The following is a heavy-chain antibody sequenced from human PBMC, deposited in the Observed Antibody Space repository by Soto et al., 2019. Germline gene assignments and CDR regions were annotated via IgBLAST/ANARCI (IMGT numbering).Heavy chain of an antibody. D-gene: IGHD3-10*01. CDR2: IYYSGSS. CDR3: ARDSDYYSSGSFDY. V-gene: IGHV4-31*03. J-gene: IGHJ4*02. CDR1: GDPISSSGYY. Sequence: SETLSLTCSVSGDPISSSGYYWSWIRQRPGKGLEWIGNIYYSGSSYNNPSLKSRVTISVNTSKNRFSLNLRSVTAADTAVYYCARDSDYYSSGSFDYWGQGTLVTVSS.